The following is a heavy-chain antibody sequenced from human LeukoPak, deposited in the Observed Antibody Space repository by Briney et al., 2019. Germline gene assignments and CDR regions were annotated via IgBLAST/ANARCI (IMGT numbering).Heavy chain of an antibody. Sequence: SQTLSLTCTVSGGSISSGSYYWSWIRQPAGKGLEWIGRIYTSGSTNYNPSLKSRVTISVDTSKNQFSLKLSSVTAADTAVYYCARNYYDSSGSPFDSWGQGTLVTVSS. V-gene: IGHV4-61*02. CDR2: IYTSGST. CDR1: GGSISSGSYY. J-gene: IGHJ4*02. CDR3: ARNYYDSSGSPFDS. D-gene: IGHD3-22*01.